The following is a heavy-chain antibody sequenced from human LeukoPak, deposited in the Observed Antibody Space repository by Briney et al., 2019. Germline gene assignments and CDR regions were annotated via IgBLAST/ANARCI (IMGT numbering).Heavy chain of an antibody. CDR2: IYYSGST. D-gene: IGHD3-9*01. CDR3: ARGYYDTSMDV. J-gene: IGHJ6*02. Sequence: PSETLSLTCTVSGGSISSCGYYWSWIRQHPGKGLECIGYIYYSGSTFYNPSVNSQVTISVHTSKNQFSLKLSSVTAADTAVYYCARGYYDTSMDVWGQGTTVTVSS. V-gene: IGHV4-31*01. CDR1: GGSISSCGYY.